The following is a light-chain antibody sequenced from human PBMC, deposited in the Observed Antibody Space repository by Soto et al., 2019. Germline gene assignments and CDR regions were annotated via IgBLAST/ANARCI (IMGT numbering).Light chain of an antibody. J-gene: IGLJ2*01. CDR2: ANT. V-gene: IGLV1-40*01. CDR1: TSNIGAGYD. CDR3: QSYDSGLSGSI. Sequence: QSVLTQPPSVSGAPGQRVTISCSGTTSNIGAGYDVHWYQLLPGTAPKLLIYANTDRPSGVPDRFSGSKSGTSASLAITGLQAEDEADYYCQSYDSGLSGSIFSGGTKLTVL.